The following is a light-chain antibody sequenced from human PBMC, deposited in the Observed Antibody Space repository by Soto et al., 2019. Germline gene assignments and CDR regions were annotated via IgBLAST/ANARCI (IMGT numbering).Light chain of an antibody. CDR1: QGIGNS. J-gene: IGKJ1*01. V-gene: IGKV1-27*01. CDR2: SAS. CDR3: QKYDSAPLT. Sequence: IPMTQSPSSLSASVGDRVIITCRASQGIGNSLAWYQQKAGRVPKLLMHSASTLLSGVPSRFSGSGSGTDFTLTISSLQPEDVATYYCQKYDSAPLTFVQGTKVEIK.